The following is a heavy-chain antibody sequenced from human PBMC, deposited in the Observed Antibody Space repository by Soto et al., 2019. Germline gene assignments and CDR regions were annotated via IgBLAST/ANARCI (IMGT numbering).Heavy chain of an antibody. CDR2: MNPGSGDT. CDR1: GYSFTNTD. J-gene: IGHJ5*02. D-gene: IGHD3-10*02. CDR3: ARLSTFCSFNWFDP. Sequence: QVTLVQSGAEVREPGASVKVSCKASGYSFTNTDVSWVRQATGQGLEWMGWMNPGSGDTGYAQKFQGRVTMTRDISMATAYMELSSLRSDDTAIYYCARLSTFCSFNWFDPWGQCPLVTVSS. V-gene: IGHV1-8*01.